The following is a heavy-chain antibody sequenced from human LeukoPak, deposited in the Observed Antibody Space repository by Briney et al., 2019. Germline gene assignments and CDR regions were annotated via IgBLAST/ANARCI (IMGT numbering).Heavy chain of an antibody. CDR3: ARGYNSGWRFDY. V-gene: IGHV4-4*07. CDR2: IYTSGST. D-gene: IGHD6-19*01. CDR1: GGSVSSYC. Sequence: SETLSLTCTVSGGSVSSYCWSWIRQPAGKGLEWIGHIYTSGSTKYNPSLKSRVTMSVDTSKNQFSLKLSSVTAADTAVYYCARGYNSGWRFDYWGQGTLVTVSS. J-gene: IGHJ4*02.